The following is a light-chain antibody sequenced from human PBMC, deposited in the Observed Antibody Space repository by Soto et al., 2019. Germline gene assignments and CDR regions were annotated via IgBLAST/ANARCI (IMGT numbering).Light chain of an antibody. Sequence: QSVLTQPPSVSGAPGQRVTISCTGSSSNIGAGYDVHWYQQLPGTAPKLLIYGNSNRPSGVPDRFSGSKSGTSASLAITGLQAEDEADYYCQSYPPVFGGGTKLTVL. CDR2: GNS. CDR1: SSNIGAGYD. V-gene: IGLV1-40*01. J-gene: IGLJ2*01. CDR3: QSYPPV.